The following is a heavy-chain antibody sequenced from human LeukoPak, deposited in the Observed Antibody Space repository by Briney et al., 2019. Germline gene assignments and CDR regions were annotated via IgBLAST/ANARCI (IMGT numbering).Heavy chain of an antibody. CDR3: ARDGDMATIENYFDY. D-gene: IGHD5-24*01. V-gene: IGHV4-34*01. CDR1: GGSFSGDF. CDR2: INHGGST. J-gene: IGHJ4*02. Sequence: SETLSLTCAVYGGSFSGDFWSWIRQSPGKGLEWIGEINHGGSTTYNPSLQSRVTMSVDTSTNQISLKMTSVTAADTAVYFCARDGDMATIENYFDYWGQGTLVTVSS.